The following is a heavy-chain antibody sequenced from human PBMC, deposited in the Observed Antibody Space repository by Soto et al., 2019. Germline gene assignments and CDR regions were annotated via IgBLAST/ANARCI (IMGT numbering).Heavy chain of an antibody. CDR2: IRSKADNYAT. Sequence: EVQLVESGGGLVQPGGSLKLSCAVSGFTFSVSAIHWVRQASGKGLEWVGRIRSKADNYATAYGASVKGRFCISRDDSKNTAYLPMSSLNTEDTAVYYCARLAEWEYYDGMDVWGQGTTVTVSS. CDR1: GFTFSVSA. D-gene: IGHD1-26*01. CDR3: ARLAEWEYYDGMDV. V-gene: IGHV3-73*02. J-gene: IGHJ6*02.